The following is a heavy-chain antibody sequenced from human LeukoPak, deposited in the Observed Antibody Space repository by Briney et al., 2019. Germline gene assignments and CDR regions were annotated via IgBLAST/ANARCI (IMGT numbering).Heavy chain of an antibody. CDR1: GVSISSHY. D-gene: IGHD5-18*01. Sequence: SETLSLTCIVSGVSISSHYWSWIRQPPGKGLEWIGYLYDSDGSKDNPSLKSRATLSADTSKNQFSLRLSSVTAADTAVYYCATIKRGSIFGYFDFWGQGIPATVSS. V-gene: IGHV4-59*11. J-gene: IGHJ4*02. CDR3: ATIKRGSIFGYFDF. CDR2: LYDSDGS.